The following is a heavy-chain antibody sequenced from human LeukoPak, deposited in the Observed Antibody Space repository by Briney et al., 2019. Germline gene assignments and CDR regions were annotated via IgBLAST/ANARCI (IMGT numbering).Heavy chain of an antibody. V-gene: IGHV1-18*01. CDR1: GYTFTSYG. Sequence: ASVKVSCKASGYTFTSYGINWVRQAPGQGLEWMGWISAYNGNTNYAQKLQGRVTMTTDTSTSTAYMELRSLRSDDTAVYYCARGRVDSPESYYMDVWGKGTTVTISS. CDR2: ISAYNGNT. CDR3: ARGRVDSPESYYMDV. D-gene: IGHD2-21*01. J-gene: IGHJ6*03.